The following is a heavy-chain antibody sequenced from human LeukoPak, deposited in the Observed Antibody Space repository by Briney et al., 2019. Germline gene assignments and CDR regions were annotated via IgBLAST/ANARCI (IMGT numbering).Heavy chain of an antibody. CDR3: ARGYYDFWSGKPDAFDI. CDR2: ISWNSGSI. J-gene: IGHJ3*02. Sequence: GGSLRLSCAASGFTFDDYAMHWVRQAPGKGLEWVSGISWNSGSIGYADSVKGRFTISRDNAKNSLYLQMNSLRAEDTALYYCARGYYDFWSGKPDAFDIWGQGTMVTVSS. D-gene: IGHD3-3*01. V-gene: IGHV3-9*01. CDR1: GFTFDDYA.